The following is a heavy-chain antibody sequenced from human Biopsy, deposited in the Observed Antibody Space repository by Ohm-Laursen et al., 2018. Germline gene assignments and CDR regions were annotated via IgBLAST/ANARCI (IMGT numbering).Heavy chain of an antibody. Sequence: SVKVSCKSSRVTFSSYAVSWVRQAPGQGLEWMGGIIPMFGTTNYAQKFQGRLSITADRSTTAAYLELSGLRSEDTAVYYCASHVTYNFNGGLDYWGHGTLVTVSS. CDR3: ASHVTYNFNGGLDY. V-gene: IGHV1-69*06. CDR2: IIPMFGTT. J-gene: IGHJ4*01. D-gene: IGHD1-14*01. CDR1: RVTFSSYA.